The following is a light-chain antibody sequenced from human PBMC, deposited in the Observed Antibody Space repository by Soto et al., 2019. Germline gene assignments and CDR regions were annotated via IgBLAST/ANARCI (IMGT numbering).Light chain of an antibody. Sequence: QSALTQPRSVSGSPGQSVTISCSGTSSDVGGYSYVSWYQQRPGKAPKLMIYDVITRPSGVPDRFSGSKSGNTASLTISGLQAEYEADYFCCSYAGSYTFVFGTGTKVTVL. CDR3: CSYAGSYTFV. J-gene: IGLJ1*01. CDR2: DVI. CDR1: SSDVGGYSY. V-gene: IGLV2-11*01.